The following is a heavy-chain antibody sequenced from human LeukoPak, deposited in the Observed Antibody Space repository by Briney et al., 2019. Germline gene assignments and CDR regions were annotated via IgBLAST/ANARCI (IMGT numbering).Heavy chain of an antibody. J-gene: IGHJ3*02. CDR3: ARDRGYYDSNGSPWAFDI. Sequence: SQTLSLTCTVSGGSISSGSYYWSWIRQPAGKGLEWIGRIYSSGGTNYNPSLKSRVTISVDTSKNQFSLKLSSVTAADTAVYYCARDRGYYDSNGSPWAFDIWGQGTMVTVSS. CDR1: GGSISSGSYY. CDR2: IYSSGGT. D-gene: IGHD3-22*01. V-gene: IGHV4-61*02.